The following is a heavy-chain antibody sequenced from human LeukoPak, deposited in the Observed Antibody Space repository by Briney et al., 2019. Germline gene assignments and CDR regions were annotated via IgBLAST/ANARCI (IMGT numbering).Heavy chain of an antibody. Sequence: ASVKVSCKASGYTFTSYGISWVRQAPGQGLEWMGRIIPILGIANYAQKFQGRVTITADKSTSTAYMELSSLRSEDTAVYYCASDQTRKTYYYGSGSYSWGQGTLVTVSS. CDR2: IIPILGIA. CDR1: GYTFTSYG. J-gene: IGHJ4*02. CDR3: ASDQTRKTYYYGSGSYS. V-gene: IGHV1-69*04. D-gene: IGHD3-10*01.